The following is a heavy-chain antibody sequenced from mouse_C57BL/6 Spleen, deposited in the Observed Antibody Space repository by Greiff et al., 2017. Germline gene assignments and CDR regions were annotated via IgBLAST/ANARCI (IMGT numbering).Heavy chain of an antibody. J-gene: IGHJ1*03. V-gene: IGHV1-61*01. Sequence: QVQLQQPGAELVRPGSSVKLSCKASGYTFTSYWMDWVKQRPGQGLEWIGNIYPSDSETNYNQKFKDNATLTVDKSSSTAYMQRSSLTADDSAVYYGAREDYYGSSYVWYFDVWGTGTTVTVAS. CDR1: GYTFTSYW. CDR3: AREDYYGSSYVWYFDV. CDR2: IYPSDSET. D-gene: IGHD1-1*01.